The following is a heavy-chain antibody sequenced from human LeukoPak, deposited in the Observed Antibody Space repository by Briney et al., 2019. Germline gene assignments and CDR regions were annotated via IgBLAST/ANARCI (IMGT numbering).Heavy chain of an antibody. CDR2: ISGRGDST. V-gene: IGHV3-23*01. D-gene: IGHD2-21*01. J-gene: IGHJ4*02. CDR3: AKLGVEVILTGPEC. CDR1: GFTFSSYA. Sequence: GGSLRLSCAASGFTFSSYAMSWVRQAPGKGPEWVSAISGRGDSTSYADSVKGRFTTSRDASRNTLYLQVNSLRADDTAVYYCAKLGVEVILTGPECWGQGTLVAVSS.